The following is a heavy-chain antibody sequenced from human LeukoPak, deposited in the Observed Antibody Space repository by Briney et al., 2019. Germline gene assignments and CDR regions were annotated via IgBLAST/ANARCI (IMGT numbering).Heavy chain of an antibody. CDR1: GFIFNTYG. CDR2: ISYDGSRK. Sequence: GGSLRLSCAASGFIFNTYGMHWVRQAPGKGLEWVSYISYDGSRKNYADSVKGRFTISRDNSKNTLFLQMNSLKAKDTAVYYCAKKLIGNADYFDYWGQGTLVTVSS. D-gene: IGHD2-8*01. J-gene: IGHJ4*02. CDR3: AKKLIGNADYFDY. V-gene: IGHV3-30*02.